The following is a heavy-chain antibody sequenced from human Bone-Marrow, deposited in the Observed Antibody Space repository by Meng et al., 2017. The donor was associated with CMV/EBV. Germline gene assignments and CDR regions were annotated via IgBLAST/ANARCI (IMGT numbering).Heavy chain of an antibody. J-gene: IGHJ4*02. D-gene: IGHD3-22*01. CDR3: ARAGRDYYDGTYDY. CDR2: IGTAGDT. Sequence: GGSLRLSCAASGFTFSSYDMHWVRQATGKGLEWVSAIGTAGDTYYPGSVKGRFTISRENAKNSLYLQMNSPRAGDTAVYYCARAGRDYYDGTYDYWGQGTLVTVSS. V-gene: IGHV3-13*01. CDR1: GFTFSSYD.